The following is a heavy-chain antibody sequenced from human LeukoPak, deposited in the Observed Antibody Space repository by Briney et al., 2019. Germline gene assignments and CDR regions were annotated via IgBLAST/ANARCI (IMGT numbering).Heavy chain of an antibody. V-gene: IGHV3-30*02. Sequence: PGRSLRLSCAASGFAFSTYGMHWVRQAPGKGLEWVAFIRYDGTNTDYGDSVKGRFTISRDNSKNTLYLQVNSLRAEDTAVYYCAKGLSYGRDYWGQGTLVTVSS. CDR1: GFAFSTYG. CDR2: IRYDGTNT. J-gene: IGHJ4*02. D-gene: IGHD3-16*01. CDR3: AKGLSYGRDY.